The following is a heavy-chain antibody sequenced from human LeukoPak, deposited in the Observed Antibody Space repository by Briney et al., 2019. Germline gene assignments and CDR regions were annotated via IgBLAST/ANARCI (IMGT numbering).Heavy chain of an antibody. CDR3: ARFSGWLVNVYFDY. CDR1: GVAISDYF. V-gene: IGHV4-4*07. D-gene: IGHD6-19*01. CDR2: ISTTGST. Sequence: SETLSLTCSVSGVAISDYFWSWIRQPAGRDLEWIGRISTTGSTYFNPSLQSRVRMSVDSSKTHFSLRLSSVTAADTAVYYCARFSGWLVNVYFDYWGQGTLVTVSS. J-gene: IGHJ4*02.